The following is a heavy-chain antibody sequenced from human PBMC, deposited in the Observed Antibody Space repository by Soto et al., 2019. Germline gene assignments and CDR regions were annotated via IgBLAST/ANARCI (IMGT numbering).Heavy chain of an antibody. CDR3: ARDERRWYYYGSGSYPT. D-gene: IGHD3-10*01. V-gene: IGHV1-69*13. Sequence: GASVKVSCKASGGTFSSYAISWVRQAPGQGLEWMGGIIPIFGTANYAQKFRGRVTITADESTSTAYMELSSLRSEDTAVYYCARDERRWYYYGSGSYPTWGQGTLVTVSS. J-gene: IGHJ5*02. CDR2: IIPIFGTA. CDR1: GGTFSSYA.